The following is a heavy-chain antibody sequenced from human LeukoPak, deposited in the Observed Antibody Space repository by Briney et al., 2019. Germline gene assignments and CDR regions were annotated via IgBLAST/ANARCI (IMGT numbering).Heavy chain of an antibody. V-gene: IGHV4-34*01. CDR3: ARESRRLHFFDP. J-gene: IGHJ5*02. CDR2: INHSGST. CDR1: GGSFSGYY. D-gene: IGHD5-24*01. Sequence: SETLSLTCAVYGGSFSGYYWSWIRQPPGKGLEWIGEINHSGSTNYNPSLKSRVTISVDTSKNQFSLKLSSVTAADTAVYYCARESRRLHFFDPWGKGTLVTVSS.